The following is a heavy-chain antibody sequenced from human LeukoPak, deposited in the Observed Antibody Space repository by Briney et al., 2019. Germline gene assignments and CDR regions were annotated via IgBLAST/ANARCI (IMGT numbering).Heavy chain of an antibody. Sequence: PSETLSLTCTVSGGSINNYYWSWIRQPPGKGLEWIGYIIYSGSTNYNPSLKSRVTISVDTSKNQFSLKLNSVTAADTAVYYCARGLGYSSTWYAYWGQGTLVTVSS. CDR2: IIYSGST. CDR3: ARGLGYSSTWYAY. V-gene: IGHV4-59*01. D-gene: IGHD6-13*01. CDR1: GGSINNYY. J-gene: IGHJ4*02.